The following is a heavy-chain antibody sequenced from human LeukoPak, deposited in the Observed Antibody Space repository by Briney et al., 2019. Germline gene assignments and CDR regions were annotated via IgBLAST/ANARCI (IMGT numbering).Heavy chain of an antibody. J-gene: IGHJ4*02. CDR1: GFTVSGSA. Sequence: GGSLRLSCAASGFTVSGSAMHWVRQASGKGLEWVGRIRSKANSYATAYATSVKGRFTISRDDSKNTAYLQMNSLKTEDTAVYYCTRRDYIRDFDYWGQGTLVTVSS. CDR2: IRSKANSYAT. CDR3: TRRDYIRDFDY. D-gene: IGHD3-10*01. V-gene: IGHV3-73*01.